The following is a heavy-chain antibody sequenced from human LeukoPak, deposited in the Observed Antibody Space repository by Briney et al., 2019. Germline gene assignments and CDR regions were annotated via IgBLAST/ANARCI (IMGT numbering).Heavy chain of an antibody. V-gene: IGHV4-61*02. Sequence: SETLSLTCTVSGGSLSSGSYYWSWLRQPAGRGLEWIGRIYTSGSTNYNPSLKSRVTISVDTSKNQFSLKLSSVTAADTAVYYCAREFEGDGYVYWGQGTLVTVSS. CDR2: IYTSGST. D-gene: IGHD5-24*01. CDR1: GGSLSSGSYY. CDR3: AREFEGDGYVY. J-gene: IGHJ4*02.